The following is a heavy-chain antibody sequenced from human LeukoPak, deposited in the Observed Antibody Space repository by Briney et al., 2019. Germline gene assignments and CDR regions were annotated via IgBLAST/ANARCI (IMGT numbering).Heavy chain of an antibody. J-gene: IGHJ6*03. CDR2: INPNSGGT. Sequence: GASVKVSCKASGYTFTGYYMHWVRQAPGQGLEWMGWINPNSGGTNYAQKFQGRVTMTRDTSISTAYMELSRLRSDDTAVYYCARDLGGYGGLTPYYMDVWGKGTTVTVSS. CDR1: GYTFTGYY. D-gene: IGHD4-23*01. CDR3: ARDLGGYGGLTPYYMDV. V-gene: IGHV1-2*02.